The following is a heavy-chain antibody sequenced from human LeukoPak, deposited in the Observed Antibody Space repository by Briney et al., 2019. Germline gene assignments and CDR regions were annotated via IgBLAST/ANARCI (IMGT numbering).Heavy chain of an antibody. V-gene: IGHV3-21*03. CDR1: GFTFSSYS. CDR3: TTDLITMIVVVYDY. Sequence: GGSLRLSCAASGFTFSSYSMNWVRQAPGKGLEWVSSISSSSSYIYYADSVKGRFTISRDNAKNSLYLQMNSLKTEDTAVYYCTTDLITMIVVVYDYWGQGTLVTVSS. CDR2: ISSSSSYI. J-gene: IGHJ4*02. D-gene: IGHD3-22*01.